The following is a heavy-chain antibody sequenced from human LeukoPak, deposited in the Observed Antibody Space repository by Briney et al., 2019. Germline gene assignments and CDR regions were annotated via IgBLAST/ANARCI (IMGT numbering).Heavy chain of an antibody. D-gene: IGHD6-19*01. CDR2: IDSSGDTI. CDR1: GFTFSNFE. CDR3: TRGGSVPATRSFDY. J-gene: IGHJ4*02. V-gene: IGHV3-48*03. Sequence: GGSLRLSCAASGFTFSNFEMNWVRQAPGKGLEWVSYIDSSGDTIYYADSVKGRFTMSRDNAKNSLYLQMNSLRVEDTAVYYCTRGGSVPATRSFDYWGQGTLVTVSS.